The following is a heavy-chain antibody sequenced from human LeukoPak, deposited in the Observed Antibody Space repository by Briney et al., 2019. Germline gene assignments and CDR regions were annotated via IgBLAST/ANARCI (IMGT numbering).Heavy chain of an antibody. V-gene: IGHV4-59*08. CDR3: ARHYGP. D-gene: IGHD3-10*01. J-gene: IGHJ5*02. CDR1: GGSITGYY. CDR2: VHYTGST. Sequence: PSETLSLTCTVSGGSITGYYWSWLRQPPGKGLEWIGYVHYTGSTDYNPPLKSRVTISLDTSKNQFSLKLNSVTAADTAVYYCARHYGPWGQGTLVTVSS.